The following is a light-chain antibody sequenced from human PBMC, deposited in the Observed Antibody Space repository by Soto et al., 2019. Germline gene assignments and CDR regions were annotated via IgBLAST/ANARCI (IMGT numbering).Light chain of an antibody. CDR1: QSISSE. Sequence: EIVMTQSPATLSVSPGERATLSCRASQSISSELAWYQQKPGQPPRLLIYGASTRATGVPARFTGSGSGSEFTLTISGLQSEDFAVYYCHQGHNWPLTFGQGTRLEI. CDR3: HQGHNWPLT. J-gene: IGKJ2*01. V-gene: IGKV3-15*01. CDR2: GAS.